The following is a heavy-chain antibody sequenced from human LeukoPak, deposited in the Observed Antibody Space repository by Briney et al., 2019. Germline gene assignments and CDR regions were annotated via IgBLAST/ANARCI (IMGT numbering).Heavy chain of an antibody. CDR1: GFTVSSNY. CDR3: ARVLWFGELLNWFDP. CDR2: IYSGGST. J-gene: IGHJ5*02. Sequence: GGSLRLSCAASGFTVSSNYMSWVRQAPGKGLEWVSVIYSGGSTYYAGSVKGRFTISRHNSKNTLYLQMNSLRAEDTAVYYCARVLWFGELLNWFDPWGQGTLVTVSS. D-gene: IGHD3-10*01. V-gene: IGHV3-53*04.